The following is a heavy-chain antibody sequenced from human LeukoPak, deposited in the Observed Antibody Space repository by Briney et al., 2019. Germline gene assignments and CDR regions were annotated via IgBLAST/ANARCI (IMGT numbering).Heavy chain of an antibody. J-gene: IGHJ3*02. CDR1: GYSISSSNW. Sequence: SETLSLTCAVSGYSISSSNWWGWIRQPPGKGLEWIGCIFYSGRNYYNPSLKSRVTISVDMSKSQFSLRLTSVTAADTAVYYCARKNDFEIGGQGTLVTVSS. V-gene: IGHV4-28*01. CDR2: IFYSGRN. CDR3: ARKNDFEI.